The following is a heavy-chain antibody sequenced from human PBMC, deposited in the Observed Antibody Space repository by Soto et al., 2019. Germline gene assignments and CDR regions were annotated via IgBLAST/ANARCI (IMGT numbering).Heavy chain of an antibody. CDR3: ARHRSSGYYYDFDY. V-gene: IGHV4-39*01. D-gene: IGHD3-22*01. CDR1: GGSISSSSYY. Sequence: PSETLSLTCTVSGGSISSSSYYWGWIRQPPGKGLEWIGSIFYSGSTYYNPSLKSRVTISVDTSKNQFSLKLSSVTAADTAVYYCARHRSSGYYYDFDYWGQGTLVTVSS. J-gene: IGHJ4*02. CDR2: IFYSGST.